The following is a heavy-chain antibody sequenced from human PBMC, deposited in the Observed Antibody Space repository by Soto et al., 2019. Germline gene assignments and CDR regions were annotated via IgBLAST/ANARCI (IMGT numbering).Heavy chain of an antibody. Sequence: PGESLKISCKGSGYSFTSYWISWVRQMPGKGLEWMGRIDPSDSYTNYSPSFQGHVTISADKSISTAYLQWSSLKASDTAMYYCESFVGEGIVASTRYYNYGMDVWGQGTTVTVSS. D-gene: IGHD5-12*01. J-gene: IGHJ6*02. CDR3: ESFVGEGIVASTRYYNYGMDV. CDR1: GYSFTSYW. V-gene: IGHV5-10-1*01. CDR2: IDPSDSYT.